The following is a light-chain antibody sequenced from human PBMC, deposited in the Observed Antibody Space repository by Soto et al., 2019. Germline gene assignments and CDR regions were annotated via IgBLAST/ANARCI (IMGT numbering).Light chain of an antibody. Sequence: QSVLTQPPSVSGAPGQRVTISCTGSSSNIGAGYDVHWYQQLPGTAPKVLIYGNSNRPSGVSDRFSGSKSGTSASLAITGLQAEDEANYYCQSYDSSLSGSGGVFGGGTKLTVL. V-gene: IGLV1-40*01. CDR2: GNS. CDR1: SSNIGAGYD. J-gene: IGLJ3*02. CDR3: QSYDSSLSGSGGV.